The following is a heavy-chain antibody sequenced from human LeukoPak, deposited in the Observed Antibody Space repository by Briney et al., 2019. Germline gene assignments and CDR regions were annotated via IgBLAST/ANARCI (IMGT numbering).Heavy chain of an antibody. CDR1: GFTFSSYC. D-gene: IGHD6-13*01. J-gene: IGHJ6*03. Sequence: WGTLSLSCTASGFTFSSYCMSWVRQAPGKGLEWISYISSSSSTIYYAASVKGRFTISRDNAKNSLYLQMNSLRAEDTAVYYCARDPSIAAAEYYMDVWGKGTTVTVSS. CDR3: ARDPSIAAAEYYMDV. V-gene: IGHV3-48*01. CDR2: ISSSSSTI.